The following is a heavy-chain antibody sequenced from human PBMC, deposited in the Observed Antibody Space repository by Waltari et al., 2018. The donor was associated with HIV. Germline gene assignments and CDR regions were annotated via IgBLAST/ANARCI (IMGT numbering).Heavy chain of an antibody. CDR2: IYPGDSDT. CDR3: TKGMYANQDYFDN. CDR1: GYSFATYW. D-gene: IGHD2-8*01. Sequence: EVQLVQFGAEVQKPGESLKISCKGSGYSFATYWIGWVRQMPGKGLEWMGIIYPGDSDTRYSPSFQGQVTISADKSIRTAYLQWSSLKASDTAMYYCTKGMYANQDYFDNWGQGTLVTVSS. J-gene: IGHJ4*02. V-gene: IGHV5-51*03.